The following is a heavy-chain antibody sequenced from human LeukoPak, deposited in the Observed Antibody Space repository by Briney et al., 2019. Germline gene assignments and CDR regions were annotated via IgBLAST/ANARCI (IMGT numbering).Heavy chain of an antibody. V-gene: IGHV4-59*12. CDR1: GGSISSYY. CDR2: IYYSGST. J-gene: IGHJ3*02. Sequence: SGTLSLTCTVSGGSISSYYWSWIRQPPGKGLEWIGYIYYSGSTNYNPSLKSRVTISVDTSKNQFSLKLSSVTAADTAVYYCARRLGRSYAFDIWGQGTMVTVSS. CDR3: ARRLGRSYAFDI. D-gene: IGHD3-10*01.